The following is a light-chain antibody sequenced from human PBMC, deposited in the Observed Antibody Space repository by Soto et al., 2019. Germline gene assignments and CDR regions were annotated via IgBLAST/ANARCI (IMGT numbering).Light chain of an antibody. V-gene: IGLV2-14*01. CDR2: DVS. Sequence: QSVLTQPASVSGAPGQSITISCTGTSSDVGGYNYVSWYQQHPGKAPKLMIYDVSKRPSGVSNSFSGAKSGNTASLTISGLQAEDEADYYCSSYTSSSTPSWVFGGGTKLTGL. CDR1: SSDVGGYNY. CDR3: SSYTSSSTPSWV. J-gene: IGLJ3*02.